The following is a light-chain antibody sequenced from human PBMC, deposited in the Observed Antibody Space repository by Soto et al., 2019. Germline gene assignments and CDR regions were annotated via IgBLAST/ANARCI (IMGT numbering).Light chain of an antibody. Sequence: VLTQPPSASGTPGQRVTISCSGSSSNNGSNYVYWYQQLPGTAPKLLIYRNNQRPSGVPDRFSGSKSGTSASLAISGLRSEDEADYYCAAWDDSLSAHYVFGTGTKVTVL. V-gene: IGLV1-47*01. CDR3: AAWDDSLSAHYV. J-gene: IGLJ1*01. CDR1: SSNNGSNY. CDR2: RNN.